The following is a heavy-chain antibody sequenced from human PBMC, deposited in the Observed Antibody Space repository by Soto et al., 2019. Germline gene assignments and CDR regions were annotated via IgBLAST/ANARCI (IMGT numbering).Heavy chain of an antibody. V-gene: IGHV3-74*01. CDR3: ARGVSGYYGVDY. CDR2: IKGDGTNT. J-gene: IGHJ4*02. Sequence: EVQLVESGGGLVQFGGSLRLSCAASGFTFSSYWMHWVRQVPGKGRVWLSRIKGDGTNTNYADSVKGRFTISRDNVDNTLYLQMNSLRAEDTAVYHCARGVSGYYGVDYWGQGDVVNVST. D-gene: IGHD5-12*01. CDR1: GFTFSSYW.